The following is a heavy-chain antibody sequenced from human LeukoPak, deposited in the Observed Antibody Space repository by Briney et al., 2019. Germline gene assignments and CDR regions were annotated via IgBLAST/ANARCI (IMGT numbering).Heavy chain of an antibody. CDR2: IYTSGST. J-gene: IGHJ5*02. CDR3: ARVTIFGDRYNWFDP. Sequence: SETLSLTCTVSGGSISSYYWSWIRQPAGKGLEWIGRIYTSGSTNYTPSLKSRVTMSVDTSKNQFSLKLSSVTAADTAVYYCARVTIFGDRYNWFDPWGQGTLVTVSS. CDR1: GGSISSYY. D-gene: IGHD3-3*01. V-gene: IGHV4-4*07.